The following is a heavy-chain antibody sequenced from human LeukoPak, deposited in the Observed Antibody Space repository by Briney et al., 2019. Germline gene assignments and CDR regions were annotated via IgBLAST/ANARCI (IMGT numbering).Heavy chain of an antibody. CDR1: GGTFSSYD. CDR3: AGGRTDIVVVPATLRNYYFDY. Sequence: GASVEVSCKASGGTFSSYDISWVRQAPGQGLEWMGGIMPMFGKTNYAQKFQGRVTTTADKAMSTAYMELSSLRSEDTAVYYCAGGRTDIVVVPATLRNYYFDYWGQGTLVTVSS. D-gene: IGHD2-2*01. V-gene: IGHV1-69*06. J-gene: IGHJ4*02. CDR2: IMPMFGKT.